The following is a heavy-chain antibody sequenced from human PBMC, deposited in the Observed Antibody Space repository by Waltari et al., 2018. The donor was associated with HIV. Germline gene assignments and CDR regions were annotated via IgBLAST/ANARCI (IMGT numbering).Heavy chain of an antibody. CDR1: GYSFTSSW. CDR2: IYPADSDT. Sequence: EVQLVQSGAEVTKPGESLKISCKASGYSFTSSWIGWVRQMPEKRMEWMGIIYPADSDTRYSPSPSFQGQVTISADKSISTAYLQWSSLKASDTAMYYCARSSGGWYFDLWGRGTLVTVSS. D-gene: IGHD2-15*01. J-gene: IGHJ2*01. V-gene: IGHV5-51*01. CDR3: ARSSGGWYFDL.